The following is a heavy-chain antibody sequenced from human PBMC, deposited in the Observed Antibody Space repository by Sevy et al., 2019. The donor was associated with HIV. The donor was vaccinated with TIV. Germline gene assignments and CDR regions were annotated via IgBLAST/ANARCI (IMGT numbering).Heavy chain of an antibody. Sequence: GGSLRLSCAASGFTVSSYGMHWVRQAPGKGLEWVAVISYDGSNKYYADSVKGRFTISRDNSKNTLYLQMNSLRAEDTAVYYCAKDRIVVVPAAINGRHFDYWGQGTLVTVSS. CDR2: ISYDGSNK. CDR3: AKDRIVVVPAAINGRHFDY. J-gene: IGHJ4*02. D-gene: IGHD2-2*01. CDR1: GFTVSSYG. V-gene: IGHV3-30*18.